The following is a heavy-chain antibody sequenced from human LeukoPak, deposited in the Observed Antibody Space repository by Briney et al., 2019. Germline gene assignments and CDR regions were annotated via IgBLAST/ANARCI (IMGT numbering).Heavy chain of an antibody. V-gene: IGHV3-74*01. CDR2: INSDGSWT. CDR1: GNYW. J-gene: IGHJ4*02. D-gene: IGHD2-2*01. Sequence: PGGSLRLSCAASGNYWMHWVRQAPGKGLVWVSHINSDGSWTSYADSVKGRFTISRDNSKNTLYLQMNSLKAEDTAVYYCAKTYCSSTSCQLDYWGQGTLVTVSS. CDR3: AKTYCSSTSCQLDY.